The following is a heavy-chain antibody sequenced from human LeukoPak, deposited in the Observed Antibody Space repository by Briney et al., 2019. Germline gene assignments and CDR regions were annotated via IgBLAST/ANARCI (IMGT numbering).Heavy chain of an antibody. J-gene: IGHJ4*02. V-gene: IGHV4-4*09. CDR2: IYSSGGT. CDR3: ARYNWSDETFDY. D-gene: IGHD1-1*01. Sequence: PSETLSLTCTVSGGSISNFYWSWIRQPPGKGLEWIGYIYSSGGTNYNPSLKSRLTVSLDTSKNQFSLKLTSVTAADTAVYYCARYNWSDETFDYWGQGTLVTVSS. CDR1: GGSISNFY.